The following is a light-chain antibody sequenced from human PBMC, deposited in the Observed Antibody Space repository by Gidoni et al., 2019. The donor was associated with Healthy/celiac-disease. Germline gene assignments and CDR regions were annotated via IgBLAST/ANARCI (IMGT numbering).Light chain of an antibody. CDR1: QSVLYSSNNKNY. CDR2: WAS. V-gene: IGKV4-1*01. J-gene: IGKJ1*01. Sequence: DIVMTQSPDSLAVSLGERATINCKPSQSVLYSSNNKNYLAWYQQKPGQPPKLLIYWASTRESGVPDRFSGSGSGTDFTLTISSLQAEDVAVYYCQQYYSTPRGAFXQXTKVEIK. CDR3: QQYYSTPRGA.